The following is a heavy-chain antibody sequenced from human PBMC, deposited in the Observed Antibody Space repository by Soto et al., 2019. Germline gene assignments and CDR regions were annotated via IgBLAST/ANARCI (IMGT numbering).Heavy chain of an antibody. CDR3: AGDIGTTVTDYFDY. CDR1: SGSISSSNW. Sequence: SETLSLTCAVSSGSISSSNWWSWVRQPPGKGLEWIGEIYHSGSTNYNPSLKSRVTISVDKSKNQFSLKLSSVTAADTAVYYCAGDIGTTVTDYFDYWGQGTLVTVSS. CDR2: IYHSGST. V-gene: IGHV4-4*02. D-gene: IGHD4-17*01. J-gene: IGHJ4*02.